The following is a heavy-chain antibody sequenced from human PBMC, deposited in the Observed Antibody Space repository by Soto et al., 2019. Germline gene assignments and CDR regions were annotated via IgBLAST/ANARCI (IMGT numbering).Heavy chain of an antibody. D-gene: IGHD4-17*01. Sequence: QVQLVESGGGVVQPGRSLRLSCAASGFSFSTYAMHWVRQAPGKGPEWVGVISYDGRDKYYADSVKGRFTVSRDTSKNTLYLQMNTLRPEDTAVYYCAKDPDGDYGADYWGQGTLVTVSS. V-gene: IGHV3-30*18. CDR1: GFSFSTYA. CDR3: AKDPDGDYGADY. J-gene: IGHJ4*02. CDR2: ISYDGRDK.